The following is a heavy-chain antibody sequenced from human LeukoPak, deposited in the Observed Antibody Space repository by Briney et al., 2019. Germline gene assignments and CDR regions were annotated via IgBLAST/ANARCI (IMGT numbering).Heavy chain of an antibody. CDR3: ARDSGRYISGQGPYYYHGMDV. CDR1: GFAFSSYA. CDR2: ISNDETNK. Sequence: GGSLRLSCAASGFAFSSYALHWVRQAPVKGLEWVAVISNDETNKYYADSVKGRFTISRDNSKNTLYLQMNSLRPEDAAVYYCARDSGRYISGQGPYYYHGMDVWGQGTTVTVSS. J-gene: IGHJ6*02. V-gene: IGHV3-30-3*01. D-gene: IGHD6-19*01.